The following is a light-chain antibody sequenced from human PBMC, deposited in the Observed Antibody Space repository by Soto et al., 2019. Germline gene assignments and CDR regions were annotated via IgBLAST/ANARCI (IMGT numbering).Light chain of an antibody. CDR3: TSHTDSRPVV. CDR2: AVT. Sequence: QSAPTQPASVSGSPGQSITISCTGTSDDIGYNNYVSWYQQHPGKAPTLIIYAVTYRPSGVSSRFSGSKSGDTASLTISGLQADDEAVYYCTSHTDSRPVVFGGGTKVTVL. CDR1: SDDIGYNNY. V-gene: IGLV2-14*03. J-gene: IGLJ2*01.